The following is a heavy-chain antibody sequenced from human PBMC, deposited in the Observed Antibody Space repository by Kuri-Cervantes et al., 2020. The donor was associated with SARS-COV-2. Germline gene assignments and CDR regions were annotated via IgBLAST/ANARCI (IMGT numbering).Heavy chain of an antibody. J-gene: IGHJ4*02. Sequence: GESLKISCAVSGFTFSNYGMNWVRRAPGKGLEWVAHINSISSNIGYADSVKGRFTISRDNSKNSLYLQMNSLRAEDTAVYYCARTDPQLPHLIYWGQGTLVTVSS. V-gene: IGHV3-48*01. CDR3: ARTDPQLPHLIY. CDR1: GFTFSNYG. D-gene: IGHD1-14*01. CDR2: INSISSNI.